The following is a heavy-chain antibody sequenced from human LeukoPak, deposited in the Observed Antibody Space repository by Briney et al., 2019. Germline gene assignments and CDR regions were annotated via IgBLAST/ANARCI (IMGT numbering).Heavy chain of an antibody. D-gene: IGHD3-22*01. CDR1: GYSISSSSYY. Sequence: SETLSLTCTVSGYSISSSSYYWGWIRQPPGKGLEWIGSIYYSGSTYYNPSPKSRVTISVDTSKNQFSLKLSSVTAADTAVYYCVSESAGYLEFYMDVWGKGTTVTISS. CDR2: IYYSGST. J-gene: IGHJ6*03. CDR3: VSESAGYLEFYMDV. V-gene: IGHV4-39*01.